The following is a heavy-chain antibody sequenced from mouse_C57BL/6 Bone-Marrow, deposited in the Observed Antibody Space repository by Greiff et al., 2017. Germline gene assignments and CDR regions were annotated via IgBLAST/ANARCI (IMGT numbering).Heavy chain of an antibody. CDR2: IYPGDGDT. Sequence: QVQLQQSGPELVKPGASVKISCKASGYAFSSSWMNWVKQRPGKGLEWIGRIYPGDGDTNYNGKFKGKATLTADKSSSTAYMQLSSLTSEDSAVYFGARRLRFDVWGTGTTVTVSS. CDR1: GYAFSSSW. J-gene: IGHJ1*03. V-gene: IGHV1-82*01. CDR3: ARRLRFDV. D-gene: IGHD1-1*01.